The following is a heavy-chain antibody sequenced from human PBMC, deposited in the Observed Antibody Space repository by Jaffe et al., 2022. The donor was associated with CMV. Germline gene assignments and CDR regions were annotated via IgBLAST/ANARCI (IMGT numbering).Heavy chain of an antibody. CDR3: ASYYYDSSGYYVGDAFDI. V-gene: IGHV5-51*01. Sequence: EVQLVQSGAEVKKPGESLKISCKGSGYSFTSYWIGWVRQMPGKGLEWMGIIYPGDSDTRYSPSFQGQVTISADKSISTAYLQWSSLKASDTAMYYCASYYYDSSGYYVGDAFDIWGQGTMVTVSS. D-gene: IGHD3-22*01. CDR1: GYSFTSYW. CDR2: IYPGDSDT. J-gene: IGHJ3*02.